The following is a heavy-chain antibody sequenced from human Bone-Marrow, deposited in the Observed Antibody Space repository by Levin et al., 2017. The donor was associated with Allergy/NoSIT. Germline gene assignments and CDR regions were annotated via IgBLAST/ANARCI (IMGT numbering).Heavy chain of an antibody. CDR3: STGTYGEPDY. J-gene: IGHJ4*02. D-gene: IGHD4-17*01. Sequence: GESLKISCTVSGLTVRTHYMNWVRQAPGKGLDWVSIIYHGDKTYYADSVKGRFTISRDASKNALYLQMNSLRADDTAVYYCSTGTYGEPDYWGQGTLVTVSS. CDR1: GLTVRTHY. CDR2: IYHGDKT. V-gene: IGHV3-53*01.